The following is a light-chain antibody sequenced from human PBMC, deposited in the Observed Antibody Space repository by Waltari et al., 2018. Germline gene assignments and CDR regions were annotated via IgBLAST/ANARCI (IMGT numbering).Light chain of an antibody. V-gene: IGLV1-44*01. CDR1: TSNIGSNV. J-gene: IGLJ2*01. Sequence: QSLLTQPPSVSGTPGQRVTISCSGSTSNIGSNVVSWYQQRPGAAPKLLIHINNQRPAGVPDRFSCSKSGTSASLAISGLQSADEADYYCSAWDDSLNGHVVFGGGTKLIVL. CDR2: INN. CDR3: SAWDDSLNGHVV.